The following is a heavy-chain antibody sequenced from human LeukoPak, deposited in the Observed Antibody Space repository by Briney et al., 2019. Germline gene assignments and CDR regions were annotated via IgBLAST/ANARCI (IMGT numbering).Heavy chain of an antibody. V-gene: IGHV3-53*01. CDR3: AGGQQLVRFDY. D-gene: IGHD6-13*01. CDR1: GFTFSSNY. J-gene: IGHJ4*02. Sequence: PGGSLNLSCAASGFTFSSNYMSWVRQAPGKGLEWVSIIYSGGSTYYADSVKGRFTISRDNSKNTLYLQMNSLRAEDTAVYYCAGGQQLVRFDYWGQGTLVTVSA. CDR2: IYSGGST.